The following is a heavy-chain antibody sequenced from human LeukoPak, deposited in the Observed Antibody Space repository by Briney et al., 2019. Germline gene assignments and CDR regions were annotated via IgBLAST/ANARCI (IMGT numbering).Heavy chain of an antibody. CDR3: ARHYGYSYGHWYFDL. CDR1: GGSISSYY. CDR2: IYYSGST. Sequence: PSETLSLTCTVSGGSISSYYWTWIRQPPGKGLEWIGYIYYSGSTNYNPSLKSRVTISVDTSKNQFSLKLSSVTAADTAVYYCARHYGYSYGHWYFDLWGRGTLVTVSS. J-gene: IGHJ2*01. V-gene: IGHV4-59*08. D-gene: IGHD5-18*01.